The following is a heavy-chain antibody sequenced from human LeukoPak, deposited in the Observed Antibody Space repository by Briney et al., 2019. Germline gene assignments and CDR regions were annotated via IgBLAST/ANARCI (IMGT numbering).Heavy chain of an antibody. Sequence: GSLRLSCAASGFIFSSYAMSWVRQAPGKGLEWVSAIGGSGGTTYYTDSVKGRFTISRDNSKNTLYLQMNSLRAEDTAVYYCAKDLRYSGGQGTLVTVSS. J-gene: IGHJ4*02. V-gene: IGHV3-23*01. CDR1: GFIFSSYA. D-gene: IGHD3-10*01. CDR3: AKDLRYS. CDR2: IGGSGGTT.